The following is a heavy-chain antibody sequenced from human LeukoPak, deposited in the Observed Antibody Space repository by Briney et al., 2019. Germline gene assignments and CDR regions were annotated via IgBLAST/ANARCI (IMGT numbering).Heavy chain of an antibody. J-gene: IGHJ4*02. V-gene: IGHV1-18*01. CDR2: ISAYNGNT. Sequence: ASVKVSCKASGYTFIRYGIRWVRPAPGQGLEWMGWISAYNGNTNYAQKLQGRVTMTTDTSTSTAYMELRSLRSDDTAVYYCARDSVDTAMAFDYWGQGTLVTASS. CDR3: ARDSVDTAMAFDY. CDR1: GYTFIRYG. D-gene: IGHD5-18*01.